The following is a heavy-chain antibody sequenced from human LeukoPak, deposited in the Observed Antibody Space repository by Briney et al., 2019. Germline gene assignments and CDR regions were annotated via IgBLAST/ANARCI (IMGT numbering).Heavy chain of an antibody. Sequence: SETLSLTCTVSGGSISSSSYYWGWIRQPPGKGLEWIGSIYYSGSTYYNPSLKSRVTISVDTSKNQFSLKLSSVTAADTAVYYCARTTYYYGSGILRWGQGTLVTVSS. D-gene: IGHD3-10*01. CDR2: IYYSGST. CDR1: GGSISSSSYY. CDR3: ARTTYYYGSGILR. J-gene: IGHJ4*02. V-gene: IGHV4-39*01.